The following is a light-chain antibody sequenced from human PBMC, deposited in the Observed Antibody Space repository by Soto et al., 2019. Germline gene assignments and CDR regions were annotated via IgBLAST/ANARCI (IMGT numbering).Light chain of an antibody. V-gene: IGKV4-1*01. CDR1: QSVLYSSNNKNY. J-gene: IGKJ4*01. CDR2: WAS. Sequence: DIVMTQSPDSLAVSLGERATINCKSSQSVLYSSNNKNYLAWYQQKPGQPPKLLIYWASTRESGVPDRFSRSGSGRDFTLTVGSLQAGDVAVYYCQQYYSPPLTFGGGTKVEIK. CDR3: QQYYSPPLT.